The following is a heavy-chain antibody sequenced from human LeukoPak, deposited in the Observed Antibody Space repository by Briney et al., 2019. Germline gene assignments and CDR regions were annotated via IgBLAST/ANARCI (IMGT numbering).Heavy chain of an antibody. CDR2: ISSGGGSR. J-gene: IGHJ4*02. V-gene: IGHV3-74*01. CDR1: GSTLSSSW. CDR3: RVPPLLPEGN. D-gene: IGHD2-21*02. Sequence: GGSLRLSCAASGSTLSSSWMHWVRQVPGKGLVWVSRISSGGGSRDYADSVKGRFTISRDNSKNTLYLQMNSLRAEDTAVYYCRVPPLLPEGNWGQGTLVTVSS.